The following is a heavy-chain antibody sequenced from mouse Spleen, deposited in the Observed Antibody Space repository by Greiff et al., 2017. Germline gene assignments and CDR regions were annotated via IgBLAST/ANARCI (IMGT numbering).Heavy chain of an antibody. Sequence: QVQLQQSGPELVKPGASVKISCKASGYAFSSSWMNWVKQRPGKGLEWIGRIYPGDGDTNYNGKFKGKATLTADKSSSTAYMQLSSLTSEDSAVYFCARMTTVVATDFDYWGQGTTLTVSS. CDR1: GYAFSSSW. CDR3: ARMTTVVATDFDY. D-gene: IGHD1-1*01. V-gene: IGHV1-82*01. J-gene: IGHJ2*01. CDR2: IYPGDGDT.